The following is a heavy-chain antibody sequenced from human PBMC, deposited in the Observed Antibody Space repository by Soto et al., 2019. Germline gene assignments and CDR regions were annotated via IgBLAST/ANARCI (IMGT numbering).Heavy chain of an antibody. Sequence: QVHLVQSGTGVKKPGSSVKVSCKTSGDTFSNYAISWVRQAPGQGLEWMGGIIPLFDSASYAQRSHDRVTITADKFTSTAYMELRSLTCEDTAIYYCAASTFQSGVTGYFHLGFWGQGTLVTVSS. CDR3: AASTFQSGVTGYFHLGF. V-gene: IGHV1-69*06. CDR2: IIPLFDSA. J-gene: IGHJ4*02. D-gene: IGHD3-9*01. CDR1: GDTFSNYA.